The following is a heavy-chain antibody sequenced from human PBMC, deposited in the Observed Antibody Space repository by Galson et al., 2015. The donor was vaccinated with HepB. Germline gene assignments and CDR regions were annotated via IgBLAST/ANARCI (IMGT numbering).Heavy chain of an antibody. CDR2: IYSGGST. CDR1: GFPVSNSY. V-gene: IGHV3-53*01. Sequence: SLRLSCAASGFPVSNSYMTWIRQAPGKGLEWVSLIYSGGSTYYADSVKGRFTISRDNPKNALFLQMYSLRAEDTAMYYCARDDDGSGYQRTFDLWGQGTMVTVSS. D-gene: IGHD3-22*01. CDR3: ARDDDGSGYQRTFDL. J-gene: IGHJ3*01.